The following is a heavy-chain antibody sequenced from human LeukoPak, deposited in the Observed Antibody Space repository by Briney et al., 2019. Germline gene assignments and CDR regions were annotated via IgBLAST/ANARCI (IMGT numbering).Heavy chain of an antibody. CDR3: ARQYDFWSGYPYYFDY. J-gene: IGHJ4*02. CDR2: IDHSGST. Sequence: SETLSLTCAVYGGSFSGYYWSWIRQPPGKGLEWIAEIDHSGSTNYNPSLKSRVTISVDTSKNQFSLKLSSVTAADTAVYYCARQYDFWSGYPYYFDYWDQGTLVTVSS. D-gene: IGHD3-3*01. V-gene: IGHV4-34*01. CDR1: GGSFSGYY.